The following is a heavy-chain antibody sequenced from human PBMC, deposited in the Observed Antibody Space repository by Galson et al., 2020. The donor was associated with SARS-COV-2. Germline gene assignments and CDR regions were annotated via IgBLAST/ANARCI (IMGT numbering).Heavy chain of an antibody. J-gene: IGHJ2*01. D-gene: IGHD4-17*01. V-gene: IGHV4-31*03. Sequence: SETLSLTCTVSSGSISSGNYCWSWIRQRPGEGLEWIGYTHYSGNSYYNPSLQSRVSTSVDTSKNHFSLKLSSVTAADTARYFCARATTVTRTGNTKWHFDLWGRGTLVTVSS. CDR2: THYSGNS. CDR3: ARATTVTRTGNTKWHFDL. CDR1: SGSISSGNYC.